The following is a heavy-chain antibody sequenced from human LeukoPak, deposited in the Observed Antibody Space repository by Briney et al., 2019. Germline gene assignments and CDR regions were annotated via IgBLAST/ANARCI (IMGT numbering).Heavy chain of an antibody. CDR1: GFTFSSYE. V-gene: IGHV3-48*03. D-gene: IGHD6-19*01. Sequence: GSLRLSCAASGFTFSSYEMSWVRQAPGKGLEWVSYISTSGITTNYADSVKGRFTISRDNAKNTLYLQMNSLRAEDTAVYYCARGYSSGWYFGYWGQGILVTVSS. J-gene: IGHJ4*02. CDR2: ISTSGITT. CDR3: ARGYSSGWYFGY.